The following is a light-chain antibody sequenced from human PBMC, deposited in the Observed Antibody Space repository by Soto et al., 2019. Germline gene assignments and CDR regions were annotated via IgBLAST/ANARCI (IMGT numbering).Light chain of an antibody. CDR1: SSDVGGHDY. CDR3: SSYTSSSTFV. J-gene: IGLJ1*01. V-gene: IGLV2-14*01. Sequence: SVLTQSASVSGSPGQSITISCTGTSSDVGGHDYVSWYQQHPGKAPTLMIYHVTNRPSGVSSRFSGSKSGNTAFLIISGLQAEDEADYYCSSYTSSSTFVFGTGTKVTVL. CDR2: HVT.